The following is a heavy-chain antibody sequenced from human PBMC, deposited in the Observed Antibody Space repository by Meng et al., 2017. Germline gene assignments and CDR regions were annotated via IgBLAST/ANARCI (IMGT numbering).Heavy chain of an antibody. Sequence: VQLVGVGGGLVQPGGSLRLSCAASGFSFSSYAMSWVRQAPGKGPEWVSAISGSGGSTYYAAPVKGRFTISRDDSKNTLYLQMDSLINEDTAVYFCATGAAAADHWGQGTLVTVSS. V-gene: IGHV3-23*04. D-gene: IGHD6-13*01. J-gene: IGHJ4*02. CDR2: ISGSGGST. CDR3: ATGAAAADH. CDR1: GFSFSSYA.